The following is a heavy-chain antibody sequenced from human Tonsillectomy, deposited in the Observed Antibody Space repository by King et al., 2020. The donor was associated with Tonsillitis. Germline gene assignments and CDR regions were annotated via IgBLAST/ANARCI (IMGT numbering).Heavy chain of an antibody. J-gene: IGHJ6*03. D-gene: IGHD4-17*01. CDR1: RFTFSSYS. CDR3: ARDCHYADYHYYYMDV. CDR2: ISSSSSYI. Sequence: QLVQSGGGLVKPGGSLRLSCTASRFTFSSYSMNWVRQAPGKGLEWVSFISSSSSYIYYADSVKGRFTISRDNAKNSLYLQMNSLRAEDTAVYYCARDCHYADYHYYYMDVWGKGTTVTVSS. V-gene: IGHV3-21*01.